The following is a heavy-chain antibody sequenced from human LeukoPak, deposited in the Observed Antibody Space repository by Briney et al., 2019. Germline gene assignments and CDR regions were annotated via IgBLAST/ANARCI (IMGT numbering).Heavy chain of an antibody. D-gene: IGHD3-22*01. CDR2: SFYSGST. V-gene: IGHV4-59*01. J-gene: IGHJ4*02. CDR1: GGSISSYY. CDR3: ARGYYDSSGYYYFDY. Sequence: SATLSLTCTVSGGSISSYYWSWIRQPPGKGLEWIAYSFYSGSTNYNPSLKSRVTISVDTSKNQFSLKLSSVTAADTAVYYCARGYYDSSGYYYFDYWGQGTLVTVSS.